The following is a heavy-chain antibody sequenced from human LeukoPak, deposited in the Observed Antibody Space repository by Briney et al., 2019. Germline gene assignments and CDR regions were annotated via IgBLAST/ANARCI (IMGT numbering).Heavy chain of an antibody. CDR3: ARDRCSGGSCYANDY. D-gene: IGHD2-15*01. J-gene: IGHJ4*02. V-gene: IGHV3-74*01. CDR2: INSDGSST. CDR1: GFTFSSYW. Sequence: GGPLRLSCAASGFTFSSYWMHWVRQAPGKGLVWVSRINSDGSSTSYADSVKGRFTISRDNAKNTLYLQMNSLRAEDTAVYYCARDRCSGGSCYANDYWGQGTLVTVSS.